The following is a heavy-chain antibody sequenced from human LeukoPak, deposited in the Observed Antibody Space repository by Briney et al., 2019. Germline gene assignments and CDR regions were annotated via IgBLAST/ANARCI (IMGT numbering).Heavy chain of an antibody. V-gene: IGHV1-2*02. CDR3: AGGIVVVPAADAFDI. CDR1: GYTFTGYY. CDR2: INPNSGGT. D-gene: IGHD2-2*01. J-gene: IGHJ3*02. Sequence: ASVKVSCKASGYTFTGYYMHWVRQAPGQGLEWMGWINPNSGGTNYAQKFQGRVTMTRDTSISTAYMELSRLRSDDTAVYYCAGGIVVVPAADAFDIWGQGTMVTVSS.